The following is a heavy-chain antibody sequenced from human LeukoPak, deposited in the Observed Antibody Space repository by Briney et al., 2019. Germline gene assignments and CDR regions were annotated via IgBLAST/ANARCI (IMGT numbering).Heavy chain of an antibody. D-gene: IGHD5-18*01. CDR3: ARVASYVTEFDY. CDR2: INPNSGGT. J-gene: IGHJ4*02. CDR1: GYTFTSYY. Sequence: GASVKVSCKASGYTFTSYYMHWVRQAPGQGLEWMGWINPNSGGTNYAQKFQGRVTMTRDTSISTAYMELSRLRSDDTAAYYCARVASYVTEFDYWGQGTLVTVSS. V-gene: IGHV1-2*02.